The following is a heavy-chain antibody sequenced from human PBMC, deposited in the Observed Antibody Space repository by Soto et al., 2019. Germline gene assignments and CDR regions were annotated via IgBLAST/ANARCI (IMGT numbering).Heavy chain of an antibody. D-gene: IGHD4-17*01. CDR2: INPNSGGT. J-gene: IGHJ6*02. V-gene: IGHV1-2*02. CDR3: ARADPNDYGGYLGYYYGMDV. Sequence: ASVKVSCKASEYTFTGYYMHWVRQAPGQGLEWMGWINPNSGGTNYAQKFQGRVTMTRATSTSTAHMELSRLRSDDTAVDYCARADPNDYGGYLGYYYGMDVWGQGTTVTVSS. CDR1: EYTFTGYY.